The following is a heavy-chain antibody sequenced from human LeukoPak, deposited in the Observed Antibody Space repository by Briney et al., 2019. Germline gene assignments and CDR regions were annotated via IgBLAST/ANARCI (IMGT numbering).Heavy chain of an antibody. V-gene: IGHV2-5*02. D-gene: IGHD2-2*02. CDR2: IYWDDDK. CDR3: AHSVVVAAAIAVNWFDP. CDR1: GFSLSTGGVG. Sequence: SGPTLVNPTQTLTLTCTFSGFSLSTGGVGVGWIRQPPVKALEWRALIYWDDDKRYSPSLKSRLTITKDTSKNQVVLTMTNMDPVDTGTYYCAHSVVVAAAIAVNWFDPWGQGTLVTVSS. J-gene: IGHJ5*02.